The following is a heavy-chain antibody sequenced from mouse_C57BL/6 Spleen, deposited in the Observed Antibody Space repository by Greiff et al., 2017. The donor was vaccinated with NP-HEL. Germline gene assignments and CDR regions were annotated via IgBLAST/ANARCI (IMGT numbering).Heavy chain of an antibody. CDR3: ATSDGYSFAY. J-gene: IGHJ3*01. CDR2: IHPNSGST. D-gene: IGHD2-3*01. V-gene: IGHV1-64*01. Sequence: VQLQQSGAELVKPGASVKLSCKASGYTFTSYWMHWVKQRPGQGLEWIGMIHPNSGSTNYNEKFKSKATLTVDKSSSTAYMQLSSLTSEDSAVYYCATSDGYSFAYWGQGTLVTVSA. CDR1: GYTFTSYW.